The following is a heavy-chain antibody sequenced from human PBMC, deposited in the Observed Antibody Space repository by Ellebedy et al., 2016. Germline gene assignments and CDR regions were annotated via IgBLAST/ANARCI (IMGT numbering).Heavy chain of an antibody. D-gene: IGHD2-2*01. CDR1: GFTFDNYA. Sequence: GGSLRLSXVASGFTFDNYAMHWVRQIPGRGLEWVSGITWSSGGIGYADSVKGRFTISRNNAKNSLYLQMNSLRAEDTALYYCAKGVEVPGNDHYYYGMDVWGQGTTVTVSS. V-gene: IGHV3-9*01. CDR2: ITWSSGGI. J-gene: IGHJ6*02. CDR3: AKGVEVPGNDHYYYGMDV.